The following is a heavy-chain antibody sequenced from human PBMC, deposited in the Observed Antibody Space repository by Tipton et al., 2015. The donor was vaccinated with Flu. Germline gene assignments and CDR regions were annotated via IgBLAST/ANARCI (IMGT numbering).Heavy chain of an antibody. Sequence: QLVQSGGDLIQPGGSLRLSCAASGFTVNSNYMSWVRQAPGKGLEWVSVIYSDGRAYYVDSVKGRFTVSRDDSKNMLSLQMDSLRAQDTAVYYCTRGQGANPWGQGTLVTVSS. CDR2: IYSDGRA. V-gene: IGHV3-53*01. CDR1: GFTVNSNY. J-gene: IGHJ5*02. CDR3: TRGQGANP.